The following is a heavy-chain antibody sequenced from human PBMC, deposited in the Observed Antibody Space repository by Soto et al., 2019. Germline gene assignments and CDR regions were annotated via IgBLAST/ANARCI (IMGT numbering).Heavy chain of an antibody. J-gene: IGHJ4*02. CDR1: GYSFTSYW. Sequence: AESLKISCKVSGYSFTSYWIGWVRQMPGKGLEWMGIIYPGDSDTRYSPSFQGQVTISADKSISTAYLQWSSLKASDTAMYYCARRVPAATEERPFVSWGQGTLVTVSS. D-gene: IGHD2-2*01. CDR3: ARRVPAATEERPFVS. CDR2: IYPGDSDT. V-gene: IGHV5-51*01.